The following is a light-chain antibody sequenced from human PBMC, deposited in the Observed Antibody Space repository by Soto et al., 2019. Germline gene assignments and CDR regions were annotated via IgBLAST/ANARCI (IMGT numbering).Light chain of an antibody. Sequence: EIVMTQSPATLSVSPGERATLSCRASQSVSSNLVWYQQKPGQAPRLLIYGASTRATGIPARFSGSGSGTEFALTISSLQSEDFAVYYCQQYSYRISFGGGTKVDIK. J-gene: IGKJ4*01. CDR2: GAS. CDR1: QSVSSN. CDR3: QQYSYRIS. V-gene: IGKV3-15*01.